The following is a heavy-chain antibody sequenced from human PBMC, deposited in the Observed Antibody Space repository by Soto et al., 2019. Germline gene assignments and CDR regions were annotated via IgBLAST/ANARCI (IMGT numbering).Heavy chain of an antibody. CDR2: IYYSGST. CDR1: GGSISSYY. J-gene: IGHJ5*02. V-gene: IGHV4-59*08. CDR3: ARSSRSDNWFDP. Sequence: QVQLQESGPGLVKPSETLSLTCTVSGGSISSYYWSWIRQPPGKGLEWIGYIYYSGSTNYNPSLKSRVTISVDTSKNQFSLKLSSVTAADTAVYYCARSSRSDNWFDPWGQGTLVTVSS.